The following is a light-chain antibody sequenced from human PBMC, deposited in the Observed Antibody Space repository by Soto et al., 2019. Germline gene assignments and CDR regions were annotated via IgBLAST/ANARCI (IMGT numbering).Light chain of an antibody. CDR2: DAS. Sequence: ESVLTQSPGTLSLSPGERATLSCRASQSVNSNYLAWYQQKPGQAPRLLIYDASSRVTGIPDRFSGSGSGTDFTLTISRLEPEDFAVYYCQQYGGSVQEVGQGTKVEI. J-gene: IGKJ1*01. CDR1: QSVNSNY. V-gene: IGKV3-20*01. CDR3: QQYGGSVQE.